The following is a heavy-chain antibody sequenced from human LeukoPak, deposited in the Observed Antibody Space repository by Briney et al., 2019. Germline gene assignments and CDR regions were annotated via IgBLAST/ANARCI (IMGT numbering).Heavy chain of an antibody. V-gene: IGHV4-38-2*01. CDR3: ARAGGDGCSNFDY. CDR2: LYYTGST. CDR1: GFTFSDYY. Sequence: GSLRLSCAASGFTFSDYYMSWIRQAPGKGLEWIGSLYYTGSTYYNPSLKSRVTISVDTSKNQFSLKLSSVTAADTAVYYCARAGGDGCSNFDYWGQGTLVTVSS. J-gene: IGHJ4*02. D-gene: IGHD5-24*01.